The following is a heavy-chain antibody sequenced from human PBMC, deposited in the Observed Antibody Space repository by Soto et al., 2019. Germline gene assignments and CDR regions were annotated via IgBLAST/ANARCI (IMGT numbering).Heavy chain of an antibody. V-gene: IGHV3-30-3*01. CDR2: ISYDGSNK. Sequence: QVQLVESGGGVVQPGRSLRLSCAASGFTFSSYAMHWVRQAPGKGLEWVAVISYDGSNKYYADSVKGRFTISRDNSKNTLYLQMNSLRAEDTAVYYCARDKIAAAGPELVYYYYGMDVWGQGTTVTVSS. J-gene: IGHJ6*02. CDR1: GFTFSSYA. D-gene: IGHD6-13*01. CDR3: ARDKIAAAGPELVYYYYGMDV.